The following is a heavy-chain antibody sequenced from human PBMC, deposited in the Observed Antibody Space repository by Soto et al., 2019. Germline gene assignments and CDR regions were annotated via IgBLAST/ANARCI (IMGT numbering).Heavy chain of an antibody. Sequence: GGSLRLSCTASGFTFGDFALSWFRQAPGKGLEWVGFIKSNSYGGTTEYAASVKGRSTISRDDSKNIAYLQMNSLKAEDTAVYYCSRAARARGTGYHFDYWGQGALVTVSS. CDR3: SRAARARGTGYHFDY. CDR2: IKSNSYGGTT. D-gene: IGHD5-12*01. J-gene: IGHJ4*02. V-gene: IGHV3-49*03. CDR1: GFTFGDFA.